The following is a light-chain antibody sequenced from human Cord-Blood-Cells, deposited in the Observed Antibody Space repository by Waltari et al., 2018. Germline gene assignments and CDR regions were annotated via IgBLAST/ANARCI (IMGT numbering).Light chain of an antibody. Sequence: QSALTQPASVSGSPGQSITISCTGTSSDVGGYNYVSWYQQHPGKAPKLMIYAVSNRPSGVFKRCSGSQSGNTASLTISGLQAEDEADYYCSSYTSSSTRVFGTGTKVTVL. CDR2: AVS. V-gene: IGLV2-14*01. CDR1: SSDVGGYNY. CDR3: SSYTSSSTRV. J-gene: IGLJ1*01.